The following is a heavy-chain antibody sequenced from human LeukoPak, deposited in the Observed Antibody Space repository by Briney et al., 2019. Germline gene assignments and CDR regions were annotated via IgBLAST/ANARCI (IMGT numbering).Heavy chain of an antibody. D-gene: IGHD3-10*01. CDR1: GGSFSGYY. Sequence: SETLSLTCAVYGGSFSGYYWSWIRQPPGKGLEWIGEINHSGSTNYNPSLKSRVTISVDTSKNQFSLKLSSVTAADTAVYYCARQGSYYGSGSYPPRRYYYYYMGVWGKGTTVTISS. J-gene: IGHJ6*03. V-gene: IGHV4-34*01. CDR2: INHSGST. CDR3: ARQGSYYGSGSYPPRRYYYYYMGV.